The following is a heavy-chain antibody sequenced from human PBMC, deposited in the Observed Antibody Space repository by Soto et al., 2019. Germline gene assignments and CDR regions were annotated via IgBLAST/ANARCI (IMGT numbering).Heavy chain of an antibody. D-gene: IGHD3-16*01. J-gene: IGHJ5*02. CDR2: IYYSGST. CDR3: ARAYYDTEGYGLDP. Sequence: PSETLSLTCTVSGHSISSSNYYWGWIRQPPGKGLEWIGSIYYSGSTYYNPSLKSRVTISVDTSKNQFSVRLSSVTAADTAVYYCARAYYDTEGYGLDPWGQGTLDTVSS. CDR1: GHSISSSNYY. V-gene: IGHV4-39*07.